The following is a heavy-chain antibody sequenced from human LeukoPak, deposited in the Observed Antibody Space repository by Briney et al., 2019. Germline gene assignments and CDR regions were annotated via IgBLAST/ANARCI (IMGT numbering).Heavy chain of an antibody. CDR3: ARGGYGYGSRWFDP. D-gene: IGHD5-18*01. V-gene: IGHV4-4*07. CDR2: IYTSGST. CDR1: GGSISSYY. J-gene: IGHJ5*02. Sequence: SETLSLTCTVSGGSISSYYWSWIRQPAGKGLEWIGRIYTSGSTNYNPSLKSRVTMSVDTSKNQFSLKLSSVTAADTAVYYCARGGYGYGSRWFDPWGQGTLVTVSS.